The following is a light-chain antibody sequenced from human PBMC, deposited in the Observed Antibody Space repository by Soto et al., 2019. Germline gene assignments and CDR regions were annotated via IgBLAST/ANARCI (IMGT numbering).Light chain of an antibody. CDR3: CSRL. CDR2: DII. CDR1: SSDVGAYIF. Sequence: QSVLTQPASVSGSPGQSITISCTGTSSDVGAYIFVSWYQQHPGKAPKLMIYDIINRPSGVSNRFSGSKSGNTASLTISGLQAEDEAYYYCCSRLFGGGTKVTVL. V-gene: IGLV2-14*03. J-gene: IGLJ2*01.